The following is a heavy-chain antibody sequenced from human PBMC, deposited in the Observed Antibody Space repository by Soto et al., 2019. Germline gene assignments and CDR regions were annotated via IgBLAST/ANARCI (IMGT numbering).Heavy chain of an antibody. CDR3: AGALHYSYGSGSYYKSPRSNWFDP. J-gene: IGHJ5*02. CDR1: GGYFRGYY. Sequence: SETQSLTYAVEGGYFRGYYWSWIRKPPGKGLEWIGEINHSGSTNYNPSLKSRVTISVDTSKNQFSLKLSSVTAADTAVYYCAGALHYSYGSGSYYKSPRSNWFDPWGQGTLVTVSS. D-gene: IGHD3-10*01. CDR2: INHSGST. V-gene: IGHV4-34*01.